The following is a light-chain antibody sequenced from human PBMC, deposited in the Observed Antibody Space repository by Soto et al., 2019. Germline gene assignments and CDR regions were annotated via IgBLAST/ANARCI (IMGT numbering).Light chain of an antibody. CDR3: KQYNTYSGT. J-gene: IGKJ1*01. Sequence: DIQMTQSPSTLSASVGDRVTITCRTSQSISGWLAWYQQKPGKAPKLLIHKASILRSGVPSRFSGSGSGTEFTLTISSLQPDDFATYYCKQYNTYSGTFGQGTKVDIK. CDR2: KAS. V-gene: IGKV1-5*03. CDR1: QSISGW.